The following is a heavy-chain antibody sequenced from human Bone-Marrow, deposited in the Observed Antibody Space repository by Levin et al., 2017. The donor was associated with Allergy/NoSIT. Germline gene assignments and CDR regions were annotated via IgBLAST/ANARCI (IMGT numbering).Heavy chain of an antibody. CDR2: ISSSNSSI. CDR3: AKSNGYFSS. D-gene: IGHD4/OR15-4a*01. CDR1: GFTFSGYS. Sequence: GGSLRLSCAASGFTFSGYSMNWVRQAPGKGLEWVSYISSSNSSIYYADSVKGRFTVSRDNAKNSLSLKMDSLRAEDTAIYFCAKSNGYFSSWGQGTLVTVSS. V-gene: IGHV3-48*01. J-gene: IGHJ4*02.